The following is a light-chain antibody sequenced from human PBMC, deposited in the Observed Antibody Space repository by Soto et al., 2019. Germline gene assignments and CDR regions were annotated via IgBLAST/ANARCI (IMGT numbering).Light chain of an antibody. CDR2: KAS. CDR1: QSLSSL. CDR3: QQYNSYPYT. J-gene: IGKJ2*01. V-gene: IGKV1-5*03. Sequence: DIQMTQSPSTLSASVGDRVTITCLASQSLSSLLAWYQQKPGKAPKLLIYKASSLESGAPSRFSGSGSGTEFTLTSNSVQPDDFAPYYCQQYNSYPYTFGQGTKLEIK.